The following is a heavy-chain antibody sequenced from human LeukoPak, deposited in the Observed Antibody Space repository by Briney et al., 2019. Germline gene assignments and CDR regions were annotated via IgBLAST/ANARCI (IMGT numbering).Heavy chain of an antibody. CDR2: ISGSGGST. CDR1: GFTFSSYG. V-gene: IGHV3-23*01. Sequence: TGGSLRLSCAASGFTFSSYGMSWVRQAPGKGLEWVSAISGSGGSTYYADSVKGRFTISRDNSKNTLYLQMNSLRAEDTAVYYCAKDRTHSYYDILTGQDYWGQGTLVTVSS. CDR3: AKDRTHSYYDILTGQDY. J-gene: IGHJ4*02. D-gene: IGHD3-9*01.